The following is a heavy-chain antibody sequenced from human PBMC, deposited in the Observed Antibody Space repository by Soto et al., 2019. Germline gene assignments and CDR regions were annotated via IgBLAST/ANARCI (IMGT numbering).Heavy chain of an antibody. Sequence: VQLVESGGGVVQPGRSLRLSCAASGFTFSDYAMHWVRQAPGKGLEWVAIGSQDGRNTHSAASVKGRFTISRDSSKNTVSLELTSLRAEDTAVHYCAKGGRQWLVTSDFNYWGQGALVTVSS. D-gene: IGHD6-19*01. CDR1: GFTFSDYA. J-gene: IGHJ4*02. CDR3: AKGGRQWLVTSDFNY. CDR2: GSQDGRNT. V-gene: IGHV3-30*18.